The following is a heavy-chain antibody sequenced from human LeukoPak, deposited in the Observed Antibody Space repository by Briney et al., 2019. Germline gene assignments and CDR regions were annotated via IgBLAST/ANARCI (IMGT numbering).Heavy chain of an antibody. CDR3: ARDLYDILTEGYFDY. J-gene: IGHJ4*02. V-gene: IGHV1-18*01. D-gene: IGHD3-9*01. CDR1: GYTSISYG. CDR2: ISAYSGNT. Sequence: ASVKVSCKAFGYTSISYGISWVRQAPGQGLEWMGWISAYSGNTKYAQKFQGRVTMTIDKSTSTAYMELRSLRSDDTAVYYCARDLYDILTEGYFDYWGQGTLVTVSS.